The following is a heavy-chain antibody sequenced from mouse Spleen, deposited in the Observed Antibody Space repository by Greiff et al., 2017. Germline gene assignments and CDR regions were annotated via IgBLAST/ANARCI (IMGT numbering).Heavy chain of an antibody. V-gene: IGHV5-17*01. J-gene: IGHJ1*01. D-gene: IGHD2-5*01. CDR2: ISSGSSTI. Sequence: DVQLVESGGGLVKPGGSLKLSCAASGFTFSDYGMHWVRQAPEKGLEWVAYISSGSSTIYYADTVKGRFTISRDNAKNTLFLQMTSLRSEDTAMYYCARQGYSNYPYWYFDVWGAGTTVTVSS. CDR3: ARQGYSNYPYWYFDV. CDR1: GFTFSDYG.